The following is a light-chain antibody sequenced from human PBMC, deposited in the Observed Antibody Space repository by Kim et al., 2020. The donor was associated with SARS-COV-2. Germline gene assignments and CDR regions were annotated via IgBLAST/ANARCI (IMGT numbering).Light chain of an antibody. CDR1: QGISNY. J-gene: IGKJ4*01. CDR2: AAS. V-gene: IGKV1-16*02. CDR3: QQYSTYPLT. Sequence: ASVGDGGTMTCRASQGISNYLAWFQQKPGKVPKSLIYAASSLHSVVPSKFSGSGSGTDFTLTISSRQPEDFATYYCQQYSTYPLTFGGGTKVDIK.